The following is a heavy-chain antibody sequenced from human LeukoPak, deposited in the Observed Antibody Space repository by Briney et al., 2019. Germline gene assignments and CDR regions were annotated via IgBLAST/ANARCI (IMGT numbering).Heavy chain of an antibody. Sequence: SETLSLTCAVYGGSFSGYYWSWIRQPPGKGLEWIGEINHSGSTNYNPSLKSRVTISVDTFKNQFSLKLSSVTAADTAVYYCARDPTVSGYDHWGQGTLVTVSS. CDR1: GGSFSGYY. V-gene: IGHV4-34*01. D-gene: IGHD5-12*01. CDR3: ARDPTVSGYDH. CDR2: INHSGST. J-gene: IGHJ5*02.